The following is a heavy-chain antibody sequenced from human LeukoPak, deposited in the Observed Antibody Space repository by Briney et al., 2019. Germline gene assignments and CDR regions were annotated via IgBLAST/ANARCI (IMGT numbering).Heavy chain of an antibody. J-gene: IGHJ3*02. V-gene: IGHV3-7*01. CDR1: GYTFSSYW. CDR3: ARDLAGPPQEAFDI. CDR2: IKKDGSER. Sequence: GGSLRLSCAASGYTFSSYWMSWVRQAPGKGLEWVATIKKDGSERYYVDSVKGRFTISRDNTKKSLYLQMNTLRAEDTAVYYCARDLAGPPQEAFDIWGQGTMVTVSS.